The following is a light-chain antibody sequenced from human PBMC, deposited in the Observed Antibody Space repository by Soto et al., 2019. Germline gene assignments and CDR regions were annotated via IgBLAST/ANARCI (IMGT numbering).Light chain of an antibody. CDR3: QQYNSYPWT. CDR2: DAS. V-gene: IGKV1-5*01. CDR1: QSIRGR. Sequence: DIPMAQSPSTLSASVGDRVNITCRASQSIRGRLAWYQQKPGKAPKLLIYDASSLASGVPSRFSASGSGTEFTLTISSLQPDDFAAYYCQQYNSYPWTFGQGTKVEFK. J-gene: IGKJ1*01.